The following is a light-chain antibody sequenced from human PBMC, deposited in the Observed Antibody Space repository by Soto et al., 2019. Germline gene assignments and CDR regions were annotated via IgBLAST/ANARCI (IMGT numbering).Light chain of an antibody. V-gene: IGLV2-14*01. J-gene: IGLJ1*01. Sequence: QSVLTQPASVSGSPGQSITISCTGTNSDVGGYNYVSWYQQQPGKAPKFMIYDATNRPSGVSNRFSGSKSGNTASLTISGLQAEDEADYYCCSYTTSNTRQIVFGTGTKVTVL. CDR1: NSDVGGYNY. CDR3: CSYTTSNTRQIV. CDR2: DAT.